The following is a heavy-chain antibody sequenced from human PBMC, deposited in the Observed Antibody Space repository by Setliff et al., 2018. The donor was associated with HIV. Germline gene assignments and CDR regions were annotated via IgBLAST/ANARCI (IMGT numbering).Heavy chain of an antibody. D-gene: IGHD4-17*01. CDR3: AKGHYDDWYYFDY. Sequence: GGSLRLSCAVSGFTFGGFAMSWVRQAPGRGLEWVSAITGSGGNTYCADSVKGRFTISRDNSENTLYLQMNSLRADDTAMYCCAKGHYDDWYYFDYWGPGTLVTVSS. CDR2: ITGSGGNT. V-gene: IGHV3-23*01. CDR1: GFTFGGFA. J-gene: IGHJ4*02.